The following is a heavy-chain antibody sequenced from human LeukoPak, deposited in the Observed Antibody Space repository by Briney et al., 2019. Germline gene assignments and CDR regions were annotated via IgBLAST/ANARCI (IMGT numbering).Heavy chain of an antibody. CDR2: ISSSGSTI. J-gene: IGHJ4*02. D-gene: IGHD6-6*01. CDR3: ARVYRSSSGPTLDY. Sequence: PPAGSLRLSCAASGFTFSTYEMNWVRQAPGKGLEWVSYISSSGSTIYYADSVKGRFTISRDNAKNSLYLQMNSLRAEDTAVYYCARVYRSSSGPTLDYWGQGTLVTVSS. V-gene: IGHV3-48*03. CDR1: GFTFSTYE.